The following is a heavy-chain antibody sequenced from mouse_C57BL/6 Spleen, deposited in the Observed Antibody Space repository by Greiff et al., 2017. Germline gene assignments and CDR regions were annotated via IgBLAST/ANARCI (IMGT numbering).Heavy chain of an antibody. D-gene: IGHD1-1*01. J-gene: IGHJ1*03. CDR3: ATITTVVATRYFDV. V-gene: IGHV2-5*01. CDR2: IWRGGST. CDR1: GFSLTSYG. Sequence: VKLVESGPGLVQPSQSLSITCTVSGFSLTSYGVHWVRQSPGKGLEWLGVIWRGGSTDYNAAFMSRLSITKDNSKSQVFFKMNSLQADDTAIYYCATITTVVATRYFDVWGTGTTVTVSS.